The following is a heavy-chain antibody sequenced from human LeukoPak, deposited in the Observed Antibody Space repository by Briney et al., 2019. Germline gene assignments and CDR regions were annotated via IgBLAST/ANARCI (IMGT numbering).Heavy chain of an antibody. D-gene: IGHD3-10*01. CDR2: ISGSGGST. V-gene: IGHV3-23*01. CDR1: GFTFSSYA. Sequence: GGSLRLSCAASGFTFSSYAMSWVRQAPGKGLEWVAAISGSGGSTYYADSVKGRFTISRDNSKSTLYLQMNSLRAEDTAVYYCAKDHVVRGVNHQGSAFDIWGQGTMVTVSS. J-gene: IGHJ3*02. CDR3: AKDHVVRGVNHQGSAFDI.